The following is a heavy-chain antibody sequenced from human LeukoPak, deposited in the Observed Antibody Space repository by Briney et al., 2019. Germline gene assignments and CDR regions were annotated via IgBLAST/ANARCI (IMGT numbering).Heavy chain of an antibody. Sequence: SETLSLTCAVYGGSFSGYYWSWIRQPPGKGLEWIGEINHSGSTNYNPSLKSRVTISVDTSKNQFSLKLSSVTAADTAVYYCARDYYDSSGYYGNWFDPWGQGTLVTVSS. CDR3: ARDYYDSSGYYGNWFDP. J-gene: IGHJ5*02. D-gene: IGHD3-22*01. CDR1: GGSFSGYY. CDR2: INHSGST. V-gene: IGHV4-34*01.